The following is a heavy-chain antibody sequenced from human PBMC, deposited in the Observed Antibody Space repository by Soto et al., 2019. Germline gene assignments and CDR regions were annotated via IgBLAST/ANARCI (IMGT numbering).Heavy chain of an antibody. J-gene: IGHJ5*02. CDR1: GYTFTSYD. D-gene: IGHD6-6*01. Sequence: GASVKVSCKASGYTFTSYDINWVRQATGQGLEWMGWMNPNSGNTGYAQKFQGRVTMTRNTSISTAYMELSSLRSEDTAVYYCARRPGRIAARLRSNWFDPWGQGTLVTVSS. V-gene: IGHV1-8*01. CDR3: ARRPGRIAARLRSNWFDP. CDR2: MNPNSGNT.